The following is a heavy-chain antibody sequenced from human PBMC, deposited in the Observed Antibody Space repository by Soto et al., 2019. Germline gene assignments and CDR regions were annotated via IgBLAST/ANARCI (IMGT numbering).Heavy chain of an antibody. CDR1: GGAFSSYA. Sequence: QVQLVQSGAEVKKPGSSVKVSCEASGGAFSSYAISWVRHAPGQGLEWMGGIIPIFDTADYAQKFQGRVTITADESTNTAYMELSSLRSEDTALYYCAGHSSGVPGYYYGMDVWGQGTTVTVSS. CDR3: AGHSSGVPGYYYGMDV. V-gene: IGHV1-69*12. CDR2: IIPIFDTA. D-gene: IGHD3-22*01. J-gene: IGHJ6*02.